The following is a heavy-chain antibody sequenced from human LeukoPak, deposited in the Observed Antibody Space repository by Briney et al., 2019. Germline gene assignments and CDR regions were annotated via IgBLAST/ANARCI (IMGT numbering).Heavy chain of an antibody. CDR3: ARVGSYAFDI. V-gene: IGHV4-59*01. CDR1: GGSFSGYY. CDR2: IHYSGSI. Sequence: PSETLSLTCAVYGGSFSGYYWSWIRQPPGRGLEWIGYIHYSGSINSNPSLKSRVTISVDTSKNQFSLRLSSVTAADTAVYYCARVGSYAFDIWGQGTMVTVSS. J-gene: IGHJ3*02.